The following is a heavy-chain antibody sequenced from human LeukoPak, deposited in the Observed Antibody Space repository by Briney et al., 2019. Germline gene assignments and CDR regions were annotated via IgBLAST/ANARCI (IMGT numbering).Heavy chain of an antibody. CDR2: ISWNSGSI. CDR3: ARDFRF. CDR1: GFTFDDYA. V-gene: IGHV3-9*01. J-gene: IGHJ4*02. Sequence: PGRSLRLSCAASGFTFDDYAMHWVRQAPGKGLEWVSGISWNSGSIGYADSVKGRFTISRDNAKNSLYLQMNSLRSEDTAVYYCARDFRFWGQGTLVTVSS.